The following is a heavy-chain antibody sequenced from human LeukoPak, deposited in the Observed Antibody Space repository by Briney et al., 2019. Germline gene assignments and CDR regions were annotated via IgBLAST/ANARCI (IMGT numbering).Heavy chain of an antibody. V-gene: IGHV3-53*01. CDR1: GFSVNDNY. CDR2: IYSGGNT. J-gene: IGHJ3*02. Sequence: GGSLRLSCVASGFSVNDNYMSWVRQAPGKGLEWVSVIYSGGNTYYADSVKGRFTISRDNAKNSLYLQMNSLRAEDTAVYYCARFVGDAFDIWGQGTMVTVSS. D-gene: IGHD3-16*01. CDR3: ARFVGDAFDI.